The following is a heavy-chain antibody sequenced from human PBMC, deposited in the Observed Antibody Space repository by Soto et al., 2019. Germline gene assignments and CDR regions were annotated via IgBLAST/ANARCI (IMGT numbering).Heavy chain of an antibody. Sequence: SETLSLTCTVSGGSISSYYWSWIRQPPGKGLEWIGYIYYSGSTNYNPSLKSRVTISVDTSKNQFSLKLSSVTAADTAVHYCARALEYYDFWSGYGPYNWFDPWGQGTLVTVSS. CDR3: ARALEYYDFWSGYGPYNWFDP. CDR2: IYYSGST. D-gene: IGHD3-3*01. J-gene: IGHJ5*02. CDR1: GGSISSYY. V-gene: IGHV4-59*01.